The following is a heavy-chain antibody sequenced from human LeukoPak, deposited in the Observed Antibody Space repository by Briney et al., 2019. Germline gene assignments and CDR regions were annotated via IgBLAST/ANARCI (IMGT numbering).Heavy chain of an antibody. CDR1: GYSISSGYY. CDR2: IYHSGST. J-gene: IGHJ3*02. D-gene: IGHD2-15*01. Sequence: SETLSLTCTVSGYSISSGYYWGWIRQPPGKGLEWIGSIYHSGSTYYNPSLKSRVTISVDTYKNQFSLKLSSVTAADTAVYYCARSDIVVGTVGAFDIWGQGTMVTVSS. CDR3: ARSDIVVGTVGAFDI. V-gene: IGHV4-38-2*02.